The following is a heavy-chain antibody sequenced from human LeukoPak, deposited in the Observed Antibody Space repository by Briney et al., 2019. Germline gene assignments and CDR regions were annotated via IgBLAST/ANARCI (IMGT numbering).Heavy chain of an antibody. D-gene: IGHD2-2*01. CDR2: INHSGST. J-gene: IGHJ5*02. CDR3: ARDSCSSTSCRNWFDP. V-gene: IGHV4-34*01. CDR1: GGSFSGYY. Sequence: SETLSLTCAVYGGSFSGYYWSWIRQPPGKGLEWIGEINHSGSTNYNPSLKSRVTISVDTSKNQFSLKLSSVTAADTAVYYCARDSCSSTSCRNWFDPWGQGTLVTVSS.